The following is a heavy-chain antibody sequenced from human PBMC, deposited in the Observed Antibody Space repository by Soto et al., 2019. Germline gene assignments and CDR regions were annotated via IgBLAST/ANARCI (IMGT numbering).Heavy chain of an antibody. D-gene: IGHD5-18*01. V-gene: IGHV1-18*01. CDR1: GYTFSNYG. J-gene: IGHJ6*02. Sequence: GASVKVSCKASGYTFSNYGISWVRQVPGQGLEWMGWIGGYNGNTHYEEKVQDRIKMTTDTSTSTTYLELRSLRSDDTAVYFCARDPGFGFGYSYAFAMDVWGQGTTVTVSS. CDR2: IGGYNGNT. CDR3: ARDPGFGFGYSYAFAMDV.